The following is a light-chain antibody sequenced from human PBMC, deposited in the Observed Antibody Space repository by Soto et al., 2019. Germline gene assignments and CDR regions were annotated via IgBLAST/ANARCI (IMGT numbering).Light chain of an antibody. V-gene: IGKV3-15*01. J-gene: IGKJ2*01. CDR2: GAS. CDR3: QQYNHWPPYT. Sequence: EVVLTQSPATLSLCPGERATLSCRASQSVNVNLAWHQQKPGQPPRLLIYGASTRAAGVPARFTGSGSGTEFTLTISSLQSDDFAVYYCQQYNHWPPYTFGQGTKLEIK. CDR1: QSVNVN.